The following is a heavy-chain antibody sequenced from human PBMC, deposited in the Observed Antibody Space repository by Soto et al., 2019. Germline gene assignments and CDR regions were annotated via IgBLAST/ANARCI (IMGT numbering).Heavy chain of an antibody. CDR2: IIPILGIA. Sequence: QVQLVQSGAEVKKPGSSVKVSCKASGGTFSSYTISWVRQAPGQGLEWMGRIIPILGIANYAQKFQGRVTITADKSTSRAYMELSSVGSEDTAVYYCARGGRYSSSSPRPGDYWGQGTLVTVSS. CDR1: GGTFSSYT. D-gene: IGHD6-6*01. CDR3: ARGGRYSSSSPRPGDY. V-gene: IGHV1-69*02. J-gene: IGHJ4*02.